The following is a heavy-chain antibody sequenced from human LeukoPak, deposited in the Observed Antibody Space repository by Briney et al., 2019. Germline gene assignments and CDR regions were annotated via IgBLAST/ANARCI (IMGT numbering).Heavy chain of an antibody. J-gene: IGHJ4*02. Sequence: GGSLRLSCAASGFTFSSYGMHWVRQAPGKGLEWVAVIWYDGSNKYYAVSVKGRFTISRDNSKNTLYLQMNSLRAEDTAVYYCARDGKRYFDWFDYWGQGTLVTVSS. CDR2: IWYDGSNK. D-gene: IGHD3-9*01. CDR1: GFTFSSYG. V-gene: IGHV3-33*01. CDR3: ARDGKRYFDWFDY.